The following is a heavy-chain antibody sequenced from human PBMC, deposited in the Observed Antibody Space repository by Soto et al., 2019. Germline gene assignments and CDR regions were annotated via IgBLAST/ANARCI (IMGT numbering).Heavy chain of an antibody. CDR3: ARVDYGDYWFDP. CDR2: INSDGSTT. J-gene: IGHJ5*02. V-gene: IGHV3-74*01. D-gene: IGHD4-17*01. CDR1: GFTFSSYW. Sequence: EVQLVESGGGLVQPGGSLRLSCAASGFTFSSYWMHWVHQAPGKGLVWISRINSDGSTTSYADSVRGRFTISRDNAKNTLYLQMNSLRAEDTAVYYCARVDYGDYWFDPWGQGTLVTVSS.